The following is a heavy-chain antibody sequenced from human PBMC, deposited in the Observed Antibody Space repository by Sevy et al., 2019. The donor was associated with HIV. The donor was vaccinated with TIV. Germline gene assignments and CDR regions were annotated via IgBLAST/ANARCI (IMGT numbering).Heavy chain of an antibody. CDR2: INSDGSST. J-gene: IGHJ3*02. CDR3: ARDKGYCSGGSCYPTTELNAFDI. D-gene: IGHD2-15*01. Sequence: GGSLRLSCAASGFTFSSYWMHWVRQAPGKGLVWVSRINSDGSSTSYADSVKGRFTISRDNAKNTLYLQMNSLRAEDTAVYYCARDKGYCSGGSCYPTTELNAFDIWGQGTMVTVSS. CDR1: GFTFSSYW. V-gene: IGHV3-74*01.